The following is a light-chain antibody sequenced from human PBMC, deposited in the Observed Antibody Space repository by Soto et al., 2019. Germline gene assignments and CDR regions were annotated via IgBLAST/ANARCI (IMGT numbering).Light chain of an antibody. Sequence: EIVFTHSPGTLSLSPGERATLSCRASQSVSSSSLAWYQQKRGQAPRLLIHGASSRATGIPDRFSGSGSGTDFTLTISRLEPEDFAVYYCQQYGSSPRTFGQGTKVDIK. J-gene: IGKJ1*01. CDR3: QQYGSSPRT. CDR2: GAS. CDR1: QSVSSSS. V-gene: IGKV3-20*01.